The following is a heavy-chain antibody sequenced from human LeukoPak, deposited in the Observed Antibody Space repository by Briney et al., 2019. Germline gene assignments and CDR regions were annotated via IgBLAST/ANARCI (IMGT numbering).Heavy chain of an antibody. CDR2: TGSTGVST. D-gene: IGHD2-2*01. V-gene: IGHV3-23*01. CDR1: GFTFSGYA. CDR3: AKDPGVVPAHYFDY. Sequence: RPGGSLRLSCAASGFTFSGYAMNWVRQAPGKGLEWVSGTGSTGVSTFYADSVKGRFTVSRDNSKNTLSLQMNSLRAEDTAVYYCAKDPGVVPAHYFDYWGQGTLVTVSS. J-gene: IGHJ4*02.